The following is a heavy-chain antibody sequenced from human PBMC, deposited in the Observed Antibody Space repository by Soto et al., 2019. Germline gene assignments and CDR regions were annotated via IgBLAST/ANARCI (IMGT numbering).Heavy chain of an antibody. CDR3: AREGNLGRWIQPLDS. CDR2: IHYNGNT. CDR1: GDSISSYS. V-gene: IGHV4-59*01. J-gene: IGHJ4*02. D-gene: IGHD2-2*03. Sequence: QVQLQVSGPGLVKPSETLSLTCTVSGDSISSYSWSWIRQPPGKGLEWIGNIHYNGNTKYSPSLKSRVTTSVATSKPHFSLKLISVTTADTAVYFCAREGNLGRWIQPLDSWGQGTLVTVSS.